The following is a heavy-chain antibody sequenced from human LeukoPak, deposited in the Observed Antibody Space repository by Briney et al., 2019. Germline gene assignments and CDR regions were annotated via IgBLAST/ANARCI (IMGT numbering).Heavy chain of an antibody. CDR1: GYTFNSYD. CDR3: ARVLRYDFWSAYYFDY. D-gene: IGHD3-3*01. Sequence: ASVKVSCKASGYTFNSYDISCVRQAPGQGLEWIPCISTYNGNTNYALKVQGRATMTTDTSTSTAYMELRSLRSDDTAVYYCARVLRYDFWSAYYFDYWGQGTLVTVSS. J-gene: IGHJ4*02. V-gene: IGHV1-18*01. CDR2: ISTYNGNT.